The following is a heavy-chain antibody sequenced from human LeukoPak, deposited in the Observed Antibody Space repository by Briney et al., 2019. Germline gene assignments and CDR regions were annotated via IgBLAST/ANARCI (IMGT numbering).Heavy chain of an antibody. J-gene: IGHJ4*02. D-gene: IGHD3-3*01. CDR2: LNDSGGST. Sequence: PGGSLRLSCAASGFTFSSYAMTWVRQAPGRGLEWVSSLNDSGGSTYYADSVKGRFTISRDNSKNTLYLQMNSLRAEDTAVYYCAKREYNFWSGYFFWGQGTLVTVSS. CDR3: AKREYNFWSGYFF. CDR1: GFTFSSYA. V-gene: IGHV3-23*01.